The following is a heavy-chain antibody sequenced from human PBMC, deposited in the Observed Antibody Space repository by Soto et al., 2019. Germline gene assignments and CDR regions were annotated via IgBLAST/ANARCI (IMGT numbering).Heavy chain of an antibody. D-gene: IGHD6-6*01. V-gene: IGHV1-69*01. Sequence: QVQLVQSGAEVKKPGSSVKVSCKASGGTFSSYAISWVRQAPGQGLEWMGGIIPIFGTANYAQKFQGRVTITAEESTSTAYMELSSLRAEDTAVYYCARLSYSSSSWDYYYGMDVWGQGTTVTVSS. CDR3: ARLSYSSSSWDYYYGMDV. CDR2: IIPIFGTA. CDR1: GGTFSSYA. J-gene: IGHJ6*02.